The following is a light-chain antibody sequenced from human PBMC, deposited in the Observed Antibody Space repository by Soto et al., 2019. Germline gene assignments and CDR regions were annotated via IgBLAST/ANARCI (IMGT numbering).Light chain of an antibody. CDR1: SSDVGGYNY. J-gene: IGLJ2*01. CDR3: SSYTSSTTLSVV. CDR2: GVT. Sequence: QSALTQPASVSGSPGQSITISCTGTSSDVGGYNYVSWYQQHPGKAPKLMIYGVTNRPSEVSNRFSGSKSGNTASLTISGLHAEDEVDYYRSSYTSSTTLSVVFGGGTKVTVL. V-gene: IGLV2-14*01.